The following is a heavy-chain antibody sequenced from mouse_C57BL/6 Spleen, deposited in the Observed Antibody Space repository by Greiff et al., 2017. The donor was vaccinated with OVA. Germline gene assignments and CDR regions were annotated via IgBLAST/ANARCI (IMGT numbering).Heavy chain of an antibody. CDR2: IDPSDSYT. CDR3: ARLGGSSMDY. J-gene: IGHJ4*01. Sequence: QVQLKQPGAELVRPGTSVKLSCKASGYTFTSYWMHWVKQRPGQGLEWIGVIDPSDSYTNYNQKFKGKATLTVDTSSSTAYMQLSSLTSEDSAVYYCARLGGSSMDYWGQGTSVTVSS. D-gene: IGHD3-3*01. CDR1: GYTFTSYW. V-gene: IGHV1-59*01.